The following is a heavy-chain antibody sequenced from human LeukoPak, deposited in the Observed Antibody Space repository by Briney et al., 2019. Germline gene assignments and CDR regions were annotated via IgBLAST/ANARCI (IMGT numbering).Heavy chain of an antibody. CDR1: GYSTSIASY. Sequence: SETLSLTCAVSGYSTSIASYWGWIRQPPGKGLEWIGNIYLSGSPYYNPSLKRRVSTSADTSKNHFSLKLSSVTAADTAVYYCARPISSQGYFGVVIDWGQGTLVTVSS. J-gene: IGHJ4*02. CDR3: ARPISSQGYFGVVID. D-gene: IGHD3-3*01. CDR2: IYLSGSP. V-gene: IGHV4-38-2*01.